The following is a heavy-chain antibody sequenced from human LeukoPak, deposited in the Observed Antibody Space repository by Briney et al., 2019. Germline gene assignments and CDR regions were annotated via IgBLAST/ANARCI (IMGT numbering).Heavy chain of an antibody. D-gene: IGHD3-3*01. J-gene: IGHJ4*02. Sequence: SETLSLTCTVSGRSLRVYYWSWIPQPPGEGLEGVGYIYYRGSTNYSPSLKSRVTISVDTSKNQFSLKLSSVTAADTAVYYFARVREVWSGYYFDYWGQGPLVTVSS. CDR3: ARVREVWSGYYFDY. V-gene: IGHV4-59*08. CDR2: IYYRGST. CDR1: GRSLRVYY.